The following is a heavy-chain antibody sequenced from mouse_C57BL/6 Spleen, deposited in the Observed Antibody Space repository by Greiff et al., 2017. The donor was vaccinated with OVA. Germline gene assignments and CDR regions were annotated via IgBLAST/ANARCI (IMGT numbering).Heavy chain of an antibody. CDR3: ARKGSRSCFAY. CDR2: IDPSDSYT. Sequence: QVQLQQPGAELVMPGASVKLSCKASGYTFTSYWMHWVKQRPGQGLEWIGEIDPSDSYTKYNQKFKGKSTLTVDKSSSTAYMQLSSLTSEDSAVYYCARKGSRSCFAYWGQGTLVTVSA. CDR1: GYTFTSYW. D-gene: IGHD1-1*01. V-gene: IGHV1-69*01. J-gene: IGHJ3*01.